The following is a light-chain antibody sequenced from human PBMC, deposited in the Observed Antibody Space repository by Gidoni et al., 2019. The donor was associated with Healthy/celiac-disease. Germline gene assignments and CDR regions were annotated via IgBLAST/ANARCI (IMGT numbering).Light chain of an antibody. V-gene: IGKV3-11*01. J-gene: IGKJ2*01. Sequence: EIVLTQSPATLSLSPGERATLSCRASQSVSSYLAWYQQKPGQAPRLLIYDASNRATGIPARFSGSGSGTDFTLTISSLEPEDFAVYYCQQRSSVXQGTKLEIK. CDR1: QSVSSY. CDR3: QQRSS. CDR2: DAS.